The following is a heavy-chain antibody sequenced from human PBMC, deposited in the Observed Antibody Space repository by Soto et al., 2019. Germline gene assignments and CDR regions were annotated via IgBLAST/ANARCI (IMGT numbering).Heavy chain of an antibody. Sequence: ASVKVSCKASGYTFTSYGISWVRQAPGQGLEWMGWISAYNGNTNYAQKLQGRVTMTTDTSTSTAHMELRSLRSDDTAVYYCARDGYCSSTSCSDGMDVWGQGTTVTVSS. CDR3: ARDGYCSSTSCSDGMDV. CDR2: ISAYNGNT. V-gene: IGHV1-18*01. J-gene: IGHJ6*02. CDR1: GYTFTSYG. D-gene: IGHD2-2*03.